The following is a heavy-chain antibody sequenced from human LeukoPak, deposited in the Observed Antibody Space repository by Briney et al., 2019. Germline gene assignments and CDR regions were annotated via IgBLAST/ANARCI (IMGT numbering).Heavy chain of an antibody. V-gene: IGHV3-23*01. CDR3: AKYGGYTGSGYFDY. J-gene: IGHJ4*02. D-gene: IGHD2-2*02. Sequence: GGSLTLSCAASGLTFSSYAMSWDRQAPGKGLEWVSAISGGGSNTYYADSVKGRFTISRDNSENTLYLQMNSLRAEDTALYYCAKYGGYTGSGYFDYWGQGTPVTVSS. CDR2: ISGGGSNT. CDR1: GLTFSSYA.